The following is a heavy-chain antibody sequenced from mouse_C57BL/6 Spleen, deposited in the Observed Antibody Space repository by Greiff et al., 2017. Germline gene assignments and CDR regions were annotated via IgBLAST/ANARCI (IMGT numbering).Heavy chain of an antibody. CDR1: GFSFNTYA. V-gene: IGHV10-1*01. CDR3: VIHWGLWYFDV. CDR2: IRSKSNNYAT. J-gene: IGHJ1*03. Sequence: EVKLMESGGGLVQPKGSLKLSCAASGFSFNTYAMNWVRQAPGKGLEWVARIRSKSNNYATYYADSVKDRFTISRDDSESMLYLQMNNLKTEDTAVYYCVIHWGLWYFDVWGTGTTVTVSS.